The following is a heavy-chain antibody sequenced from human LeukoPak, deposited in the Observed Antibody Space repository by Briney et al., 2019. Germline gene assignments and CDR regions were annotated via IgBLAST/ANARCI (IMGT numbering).Heavy chain of an antibody. J-gene: IGHJ4*02. Sequence: SETLSLTCTVSGGSISSSSYYWGWIRQPPGKGLEWIGSIYYSGSTYYNPSLKSRVTISVDTSKNQFSLKLSSVTAADTAVYYCARDQGGYYYDSSGYPDYWGQGTLVTVSS. CDR1: GGSISSSSYY. D-gene: IGHD3-22*01. CDR3: ARDQGGYYYDSSGYPDY. CDR2: IYYSGST. V-gene: IGHV4-39*07.